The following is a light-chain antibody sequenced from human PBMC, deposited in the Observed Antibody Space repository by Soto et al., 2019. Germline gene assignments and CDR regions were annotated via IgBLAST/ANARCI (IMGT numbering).Light chain of an antibody. Sequence: QSVLTQPASVSGSPGQSITISCSGTGSDIAGFNSVSWYQQHTGKAPKLIIYEVSNRPSGVSNRFSGSKSGDTASLTISGLQAEDEANYYCSSYTTPRSFEVFGGGTKLPVL. CDR1: GSDIAGFNS. CDR2: EVS. J-gene: IGLJ3*02. V-gene: IGLV2-14*01. CDR3: SSYTTPRSFEV.